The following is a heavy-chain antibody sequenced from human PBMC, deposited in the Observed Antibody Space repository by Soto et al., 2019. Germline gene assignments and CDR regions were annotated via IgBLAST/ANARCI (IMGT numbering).Heavy chain of an antibody. CDR2: IYYSGST. J-gene: IGHJ3*02. CDR3: ARQVYYYDSSGYSDPFDI. V-gene: IGHV4-39*01. CDR1: GGSISSSSYY. D-gene: IGHD3-22*01. Sequence: SETLSLTCIVSGGSISSSSYYWGWIRQPPGKGLEWIGSIYYSGSTFYNPSLKSRVTISVDTSKNQFSLKLSSVTAADTAVYYCARQVYYYDSSGYSDPFDIWGQGTMVTVS.